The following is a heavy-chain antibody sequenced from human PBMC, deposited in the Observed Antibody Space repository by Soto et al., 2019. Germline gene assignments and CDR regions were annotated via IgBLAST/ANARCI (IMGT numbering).Heavy chain of an antibody. D-gene: IGHD2-15*01. Sequence: SETLSLTCTVSGGSISSYYWSWIRQPPGKGLEWIGYIYYSGSTNYNPSLKSRVTISVDTSKNQFSLKLSSVTAADTAVYYCARLAGYCSGGSCLNDAFDIWGQGTMVTVSS. J-gene: IGHJ3*02. CDR3: ARLAGYCSGGSCLNDAFDI. CDR2: IYYSGST. V-gene: IGHV4-59*08. CDR1: GGSISSYY.